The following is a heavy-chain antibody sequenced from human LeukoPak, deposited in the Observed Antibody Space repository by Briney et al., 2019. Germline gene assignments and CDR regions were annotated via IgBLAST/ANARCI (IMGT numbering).Heavy chain of an antibody. CDR2: ISYDGSNK. V-gene: IGHV3-30*18. J-gene: IGHJ4*02. Sequence: SGGSLRLSCAASGFTFSSYGMDWVRQAPGKGLEWVAVISYDGSNKYYADSVKGRFTISRDNSKNTLYLQMNSLRAEDTAVYYCAKVDYYDSRDPDYWGQGTLVTVSS. CDR1: GFTFSSYG. CDR3: AKVDYYDSRDPDY. D-gene: IGHD3-22*01.